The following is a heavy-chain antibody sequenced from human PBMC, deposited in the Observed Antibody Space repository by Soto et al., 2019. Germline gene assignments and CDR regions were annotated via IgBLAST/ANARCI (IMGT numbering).Heavy chain of an antibody. Sequence: GGSLRLSCAVTKLTFSSYGMHWVRQAPGKGLEWVAVISHDGVNKKYGDSVKGRFTISRDNSKKTLYLQMNSLRSEDTAVYYCAKDIAYCSGTTCYHPRMDVWGQGTKVTVYS. CDR2: ISHDGVNK. D-gene: IGHD2-2*01. J-gene: IGHJ6*02. CDR1: KLTFSSYG. V-gene: IGHV3-30*18. CDR3: AKDIAYCSGTTCYHPRMDV.